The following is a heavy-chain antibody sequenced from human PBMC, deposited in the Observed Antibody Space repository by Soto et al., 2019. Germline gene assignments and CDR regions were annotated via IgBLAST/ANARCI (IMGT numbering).Heavy chain of an antibody. Sequence: SVTLSVTCTVSWGSVISVSCYRSWNRQPPGKGLEWIGYIYYSGSTNYNPSLKSRVTISVDTSKNQFSLKLSSVTAADTAVYYCARETTVTQFDYWGQGTLVTVSS. CDR1: WGSVISVSCY. CDR2: IYYSGST. CDR3: ARETTVTQFDY. J-gene: IGHJ4*02. D-gene: IGHD4-17*01. V-gene: IGHV4-61*01.